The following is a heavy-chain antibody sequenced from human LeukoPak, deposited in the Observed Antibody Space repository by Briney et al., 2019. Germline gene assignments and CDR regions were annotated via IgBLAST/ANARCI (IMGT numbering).Heavy chain of an antibody. J-gene: IGHJ5*02. CDR3: AKGRAQRFLPFDP. D-gene: IGHD3-3*01. Sequence: GGSLRLSCSASGFTFSSYAMHWVRQAPGKGLEYVSAISGSGGSTYYADSVKGRFTISRDNSKNTLYLQMNSLRAEDTAVYYCAKGRAQRFLPFDPWGQGTLVTVSS. CDR2: ISGSGGST. CDR1: GFTFSSYA. V-gene: IGHV3-64*04.